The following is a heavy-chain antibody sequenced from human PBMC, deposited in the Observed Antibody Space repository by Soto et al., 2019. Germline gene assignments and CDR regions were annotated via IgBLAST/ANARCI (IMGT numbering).Heavy chain of an antibody. J-gene: IGHJ3*02. Sequence: ASVKVSGKASGGTFSSYAISWVRQAPGQGLEWMGGIIPIFGTANYAQKFQGRVTITADKSTSTAYMELSSLRSEDTAVYYCARGYIGRTAFDIWGQGTMVNVSS. CDR1: GGTFSSYA. V-gene: IGHV1-69*06. CDR3: ARGYIGRTAFDI. D-gene: IGHD1-26*01. CDR2: IIPIFGTA.